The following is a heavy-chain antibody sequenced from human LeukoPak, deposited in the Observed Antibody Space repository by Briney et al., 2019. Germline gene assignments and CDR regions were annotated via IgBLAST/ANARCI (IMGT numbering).Heavy chain of an antibody. CDR3: ARSLVGAAPLDY. V-gene: IGHV1-2*02. CDR2: INPNSGGT. J-gene: IGHJ4*02. CDR1: GYTFTGYY. Sequence: ASVKVSCKASGYTFTGYYMHWVRQAPGQGLEWMGWINPNSGGTNYAQKFQGRVTMTRDTSISTAYMELSRLRSDDTAVHYCARSLVGAAPLDYWGQGTLVTVSS. D-gene: IGHD1-26*01.